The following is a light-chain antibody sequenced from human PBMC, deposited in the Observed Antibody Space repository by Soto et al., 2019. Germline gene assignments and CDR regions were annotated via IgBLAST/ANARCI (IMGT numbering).Light chain of an antibody. CDR3: PLDTNYTCT. CDR2: KAS. CDR1: QTIDSW. J-gene: IGKJ1*01. Sequence: GVRIDIACGASQTIDSWLAWYQQRPGKPPNLLIYKASTLASGVPSRFSGSGSGTEFTLTINTLHPDDLATHHCPLDTNYTCTFGQETEVDI. V-gene: IGKV1-5*03.